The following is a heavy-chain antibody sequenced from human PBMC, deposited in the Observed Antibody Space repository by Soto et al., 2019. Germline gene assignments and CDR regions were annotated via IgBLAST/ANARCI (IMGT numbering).Heavy chain of an antibody. V-gene: IGHV1-69*13. CDR3: ARERRYDSSGYYPD. Sequence: SVKVSCKASGGTFSSYAISWVRQAPGQGLEWMGGIIPIFGTANYAQKFQGRVTITADESTSTAYMELSSLRSEDTAVYYCARERRYDSSGYYPDWGQGPLVTVSS. CDR1: GGTFSSYA. CDR2: IIPIFGTA. D-gene: IGHD3-22*01. J-gene: IGHJ4*02.